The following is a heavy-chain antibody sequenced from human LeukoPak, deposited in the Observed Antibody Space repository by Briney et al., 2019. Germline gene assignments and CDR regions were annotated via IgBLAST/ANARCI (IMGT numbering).Heavy chain of an antibody. CDR2: ISSSGSTI. V-gene: IGHV3-48*03. CDR3: ARDGGGIAAAGTDWFDP. Sequence: GGSLRLSCAASGFTFSSYEMNWVRQAPGKGLEWVSYISSSGSTIYYADSVKGRFTISRDNAKNSLYLQMNSLRAEDTAVYYCARDGGGIAAAGTDWFDPWGQGTLVTVSS. D-gene: IGHD6-13*01. CDR1: GFTFSSYE. J-gene: IGHJ5*02.